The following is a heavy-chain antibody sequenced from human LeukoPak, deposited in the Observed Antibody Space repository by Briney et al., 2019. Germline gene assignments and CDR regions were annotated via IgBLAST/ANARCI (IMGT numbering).Heavy chain of an antibody. V-gene: IGHV3-30*03. CDR2: ISYDGSNK. D-gene: IGHD2-2*01. CDR1: GLTFSNHW. Sequence: PGGSLRLSCAASGLTFSNHWMHWVRQAPGKGLEWVAVISYDGSNKYYADSVKGRFTISRDNSKNTLYLQMNSLRAEDTAVYYCARDLLGYCSSTSCYPYYYYYGMDVWGQGTTVTVSS. CDR3: ARDLLGYCSSTSCYPYYYYYGMDV. J-gene: IGHJ6*02.